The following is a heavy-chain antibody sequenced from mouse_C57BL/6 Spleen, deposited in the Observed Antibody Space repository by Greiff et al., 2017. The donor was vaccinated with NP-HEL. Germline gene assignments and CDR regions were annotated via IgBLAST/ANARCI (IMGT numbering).Heavy chain of an antibody. J-gene: IGHJ1*03. CDR2: IDPENGDT. D-gene: IGHD2-4*01. CDR1: GFNIKDDY. CDR3: TYDYDSYWYFDV. V-gene: IGHV14-4*01. Sequence: VQLKESGAELVRPGASVKLSCTASGFNIKDDYMHWVKQRPEQGLEWIGWIDPENGDTEYASKFQGKATITADTSSNTAYLQLSSLTSEDTAVYYCTYDYDSYWYFDVWGTGTTVTVSS.